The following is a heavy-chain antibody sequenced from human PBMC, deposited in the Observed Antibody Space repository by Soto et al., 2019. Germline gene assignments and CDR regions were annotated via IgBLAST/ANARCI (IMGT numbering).Heavy chain of an antibody. J-gene: IGHJ3*02. CDR2: INHSGST. D-gene: IGHD2-15*01. Sequence: SETLSLTCAVYGGSFSGYYWSWIRQPPGKGLEWIGEINHSGSTNYNPSLKSRVTISVDTSKNQFSLKLSSVTAADTAVYYCARFRAVVVVAASPDAFDIWGQGTTVTVSS. V-gene: IGHV4-34*01. CDR1: GGSFSGYY. CDR3: ARFRAVVVVAASPDAFDI.